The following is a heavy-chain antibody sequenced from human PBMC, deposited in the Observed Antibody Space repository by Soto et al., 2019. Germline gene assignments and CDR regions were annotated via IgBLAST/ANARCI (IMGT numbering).Heavy chain of an antibody. CDR1: GGSISSGDYY. J-gene: IGHJ3*02. D-gene: IGHD2-21*01. V-gene: IGHV4-30-4*01. CDR3: ARGQGDVFLRAFDI. Sequence: SETLSLTCTVSGGSISSGDYYWSWIRQPPGKGLEWIGYIYYSGSTYYNPSLKSRVTISVDTSKNQFSLKLSSVTAADTAVYYCARGQGDVFLRAFDIWGQATMVTVSS. CDR2: IYYSGST.